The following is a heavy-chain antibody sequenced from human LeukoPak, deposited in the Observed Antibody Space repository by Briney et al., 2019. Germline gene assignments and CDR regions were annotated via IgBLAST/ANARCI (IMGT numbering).Heavy chain of an antibody. D-gene: IGHD2-8*01. CDR3: ARDREGYCTNGVCEYYYYYYMDV. Sequence: PSESLSLTCTVSGGSISSGSYYWSWIRQPAGKGLEWIGLIYTSGSTNYNPSLKSRVTISVDTSKNQFSLKLSSVTAADTAVYYCARDREGYCTNGVCEYYYYYYMDVWGKGTTVTVSS. CDR1: GGSISSGSYY. J-gene: IGHJ6*03. CDR2: IYTSGST. V-gene: IGHV4-61*02.